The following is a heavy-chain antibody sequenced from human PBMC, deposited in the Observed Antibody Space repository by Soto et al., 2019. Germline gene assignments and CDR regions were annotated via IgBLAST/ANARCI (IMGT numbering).Heavy chain of an antibody. J-gene: IGHJ4*02. CDR3: ASHTTRSIFDY. D-gene: IGHD2-2*01. CDR1: GGSISSYY. CDR2: IYYSGST. V-gene: IGHV4-39*01. Sequence: SETLSLTCTVSGGSISSYYWDWIRQPPGKGLEWIGSIYYSGSTYNNPSLKSRVTMSVDTSKNRFSLNLSSVTAADTAVYYCASHTTRSIFDYWGQGTQVTVSS.